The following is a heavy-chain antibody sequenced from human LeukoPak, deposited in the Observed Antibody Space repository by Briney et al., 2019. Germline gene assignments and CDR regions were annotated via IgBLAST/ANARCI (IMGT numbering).Heavy chain of an antibody. Sequence: SQTLSLTCAISGDSVSSNSAAWNWIRRSPSRGLEWLVMTYYRSRWYNDSALLVKSRITINPDTSKNQFSLQLNSVTPEDTAVYYCVRGTALTGMDYWGQGTLVTVSS. D-gene: IGHD2-8*02. CDR2: TYYRSRWYN. J-gene: IGHJ4*02. CDR3: VRGTALTGMDY. V-gene: IGHV6-1*01. CDR1: GDSVSSNSAA.